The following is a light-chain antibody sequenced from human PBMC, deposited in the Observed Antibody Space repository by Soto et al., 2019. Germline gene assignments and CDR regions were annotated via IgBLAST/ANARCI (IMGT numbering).Light chain of an antibody. CDR1: QSVGSY. Sequence: EIVLTQSPATLSLSPGERATLSCRASQSVGSYLAWYQQKAGQSPRLLIYDASKRASGIPARFSGSGSGTDFPLTISSLEPADFAVYYCQQRDRWPPIFTFGPGTKLDI. V-gene: IGKV3-11*01. J-gene: IGKJ3*01. CDR3: QQRDRWPPIFT. CDR2: DAS.